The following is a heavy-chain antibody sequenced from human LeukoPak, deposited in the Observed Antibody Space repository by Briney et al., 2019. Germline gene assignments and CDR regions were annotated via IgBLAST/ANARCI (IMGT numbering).Heavy chain of an antibody. CDR1: GGSISSSSYY. Sequence: SETLSLTCSVSGGSISSSSYYCGWVRPPPGNWREWIGSIYSSRSTYYNPSLKSRVTISVDTSKNQFSLKLSSVTAADTAVYYCARVNTQGVPSPWGQGILVAVSS. CDR3: ARVNTQGVPSP. J-gene: IGHJ5*02. D-gene: IGHD3-16*01. V-gene: IGHV4-39*01. CDR2: IYSSRST.